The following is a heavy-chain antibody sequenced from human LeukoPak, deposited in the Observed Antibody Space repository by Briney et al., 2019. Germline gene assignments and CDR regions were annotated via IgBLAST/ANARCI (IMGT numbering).Heavy chain of an antibody. J-gene: IGHJ6*02. CDR3: AKDLVAYGIYHCYGMNV. CDR1: GFTLSSYA. V-gene: IGHV3-23*01. CDR2: ICNSGGYT. D-gene: IGHD5-12*01. Sequence: SGGGLRLSCAASGFTLSSYAMSWVRQAPGQGLVWVSLICNSGGYTVYADSVKGRFTISRDNSKNTLYLQMNTLRAEDTAVYYCAKDLVAYGIYHCYGMNVWGQGTTVIFS.